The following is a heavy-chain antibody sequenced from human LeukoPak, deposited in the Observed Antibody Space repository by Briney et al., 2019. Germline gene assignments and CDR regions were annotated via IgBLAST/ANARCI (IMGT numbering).Heavy chain of an antibody. CDR3: ARVWSPPYTSSWPYYFDY. CDR2: ISSSSSYI. D-gene: IGHD6-13*01. J-gene: IGHJ4*02. CDR1: GFSFSSYS. Sequence: GGSLRLSCAASGFSFSSYSMNWVRQAPGKGLEWVSSISSSSSYIYYVDSVKGRFTISRDNAKNSLYLQMNSLRAEDTAVYYCARVWSPPYTSSWPYYFDYWGQGTLVTVSS. V-gene: IGHV3-21*01.